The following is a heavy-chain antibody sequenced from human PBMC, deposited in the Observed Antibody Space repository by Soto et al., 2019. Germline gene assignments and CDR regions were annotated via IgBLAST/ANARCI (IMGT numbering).Heavy chain of an antibody. CDR1: GYTFTSYA. V-gene: IGHV1-3*01. J-gene: IGHJ6*02. CDR3: AREGSYSSSSFYYYYGMDV. Sequence: SVKVSCKASGYTFTSYAMHWVRQAPGQRLEWMGWINAGNGNTKYSQKFQGRVTITRDTSASTAYMELSSLRSEDTAVYYCAREGSYSSSSFYYYYGMDVWGQGTTVTVSS. CDR2: INAGNGNT. D-gene: IGHD6-13*01.